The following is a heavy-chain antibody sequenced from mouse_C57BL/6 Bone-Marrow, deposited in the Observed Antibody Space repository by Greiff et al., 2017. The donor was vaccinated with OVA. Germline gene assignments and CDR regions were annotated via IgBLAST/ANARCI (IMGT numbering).Heavy chain of an antibody. D-gene: IGHD1-1*01. CDR3: ARRPPITTVVATDAMDY. V-gene: IGHV1-58*01. CDR1: GYTFTSYG. J-gene: IGHJ4*01. Sequence: VQLQQSGAELVRPGSSVKMSCKTSGYTFTSYGINWVKQRPGQGLEWIGYIYIGNGYTEYNEKFKGKATLTSDTSSSTAYMQLSSLTSEDSAIYFCARRPPITTVVATDAMDYWGQGTSVTVSS. CDR2: IYIGNGYT.